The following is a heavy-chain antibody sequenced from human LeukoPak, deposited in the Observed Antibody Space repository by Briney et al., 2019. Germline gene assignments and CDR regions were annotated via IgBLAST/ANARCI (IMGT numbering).Heavy chain of an antibody. Sequence: ASVKVSCKASGYTVTSYGISWVRQAPGQGLEWMGWISAYNGNTNYAQKLQDRVTMTTDTTTSTAYMELRSLRSDDTAVYYCARDLSAITIFGVVIKSAFDIWGQGTMVTVSS. CDR2: ISAYNGNT. CDR1: GYTVTSYG. D-gene: IGHD3-3*01. CDR3: ARDLSAITIFGVVIKSAFDI. J-gene: IGHJ3*02. V-gene: IGHV1-18*01.